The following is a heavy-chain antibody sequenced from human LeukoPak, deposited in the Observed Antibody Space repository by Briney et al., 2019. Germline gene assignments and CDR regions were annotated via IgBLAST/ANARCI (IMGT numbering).Heavy chain of an antibody. J-gene: IGHJ4*02. V-gene: IGHV3-15*01. CDR2: IKSKTDGGTT. CDR3: TLPWGSGSYYDY. D-gene: IGHD3-10*01. Sequence: GGSLRLSCAASGFTFSGYAMNWVRQAPGKGLEWVGHIKSKTDGGTTDYAAPVKGRFTISRDDSKNTLFLQMNSLKTEDTAVYYCTLPWGSGSYYDYWGQGTLVTVSS. CDR1: GFTFSGYA.